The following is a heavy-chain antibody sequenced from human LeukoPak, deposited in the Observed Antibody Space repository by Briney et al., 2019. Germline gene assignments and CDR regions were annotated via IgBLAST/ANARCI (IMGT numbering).Heavy chain of an antibody. CDR3: ARGVGQLVSKGYYMDV. CDR1: GGSFSGYY. CDR2: INHSGST. J-gene: IGHJ6*03. D-gene: IGHD6-6*01. Sequence: SETLSLTCAVYGGSFSGYYWSWIRQPPGKGLEWIGEINHSGSTNYNPSLKSRVTISVDTSKNQFSLKLSSVTAADTAVYYCARGVGQLVSKGYYMDVWGKGTTLTVSS. V-gene: IGHV4-34*01.